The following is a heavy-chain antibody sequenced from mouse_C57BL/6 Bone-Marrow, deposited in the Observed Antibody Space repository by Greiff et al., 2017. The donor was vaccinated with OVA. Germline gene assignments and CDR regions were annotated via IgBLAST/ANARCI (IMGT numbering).Heavy chain of an antibody. V-gene: IGHV5-17*01. D-gene: IGHD1-1*01. CDR2: ISSGSSNI. Sequence: EVQLVESGGGLVKPGGSLKLSCAASGFTFSDYGMHWVRQAPEKGLEWFAYISSGSSNIYYADTVKGRFTISRDNAKNTLFLQMTSLRSEDTAMYYCARAPLITTKDYFDYWGQGTTLTVSS. CDR1: GFTFSDYG. J-gene: IGHJ2*01. CDR3: ARAPLITTKDYFDY.